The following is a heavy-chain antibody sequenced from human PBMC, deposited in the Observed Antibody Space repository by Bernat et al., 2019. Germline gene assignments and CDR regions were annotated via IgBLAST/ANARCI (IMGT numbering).Heavy chain of an antibody. CDR2: INNSGNSP. D-gene: IGHD6-19*01. J-gene: IGHJ4*02. CDR3: AKDRDSSGWRFDF. CDR1: GFTFSNAW. Sequence: EVQLVESGGGLVKPGGSLRLSCAASGFTFSNAWMNWVRQAPGKGLEWVSGINNSGNSPYYADSVKGRFTISRDNSKNTLYLQMNSLRAEDTAVYYCAKDRDSSGWRFDFWGQGTLVTVSS. V-gene: IGHV3-23*04.